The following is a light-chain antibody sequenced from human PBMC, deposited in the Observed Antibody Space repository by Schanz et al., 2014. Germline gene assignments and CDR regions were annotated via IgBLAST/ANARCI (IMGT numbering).Light chain of an antibody. V-gene: IGLV1-36*01. J-gene: IGLJ1*01. CDR1: SSNIGNNA. CDR3: NSYTSSSASL. Sequence: QSVLTQPPSVSEAPRQRVTISCSGSSSNIGNNAVNWYQQLPGKAPKLLIYYDDLLPSGVSDRFSGSKSGTSASLAITGLQAEDEADYYCNSYTSSSASLFGTGTKLTVL. CDR2: YDD.